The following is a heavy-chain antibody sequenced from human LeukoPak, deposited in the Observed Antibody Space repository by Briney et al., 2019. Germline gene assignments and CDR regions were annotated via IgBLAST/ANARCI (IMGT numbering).Heavy chain of an antibody. CDR1: GFTFSSYA. CDR3: AKDAGYGSGSYYPDY. D-gene: IGHD3-10*01. J-gene: IGHJ4*02. V-gene: IGHV3-23*01. CDR2: ISGGAGGA. Sequence: GGSLRLSCAAAGFTFSSYAMNWVRQAPGKGLEWVSSISGGAGGAAYADSVKGRFTMSRDKSQNPLYLQMNTLRTQDSTVYHCAKDAGYGSGSYYPDYWGQGTLVTVSS.